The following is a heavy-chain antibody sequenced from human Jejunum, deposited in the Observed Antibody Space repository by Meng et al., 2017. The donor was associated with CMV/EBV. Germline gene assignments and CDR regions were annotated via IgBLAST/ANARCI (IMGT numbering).Heavy chain of an antibody. D-gene: IGHD2-21*02. V-gene: IGHV3-23*01. J-gene: IGHJ4*02. Sequence: SGFNFSSYPMNWVRRAPGKGLEWVASINYSGDITYHADSVKGRFTISRDNSKNSVYLQMNSLRAEDTAVYYCAKDSVVVSGSRGAFDSWGQGTLVTVSS. CDR2: INYSGDIT. CDR1: GFNFSSYP. CDR3: AKDSVVVSGSRGAFDS.